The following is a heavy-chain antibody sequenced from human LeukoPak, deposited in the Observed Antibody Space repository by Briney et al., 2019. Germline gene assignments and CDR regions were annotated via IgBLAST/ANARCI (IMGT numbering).Heavy chain of an antibody. D-gene: IGHD2-2*02. CDR2: ISAYNGST. V-gene: IGHV1-18*01. Sequence: VASVKVSCKASGYTFTSYGISWVRQAPGQGPGWMGWISAYNGSTNYAQKLQGRVTMTTDTSTSTAYMELRSLRSDDTAVYYCARESGYCSNTACYTDYWGQGTLVTVSS. CDR1: GYTFTSYG. CDR3: ARESGYCSNTACYTDY. J-gene: IGHJ4*02.